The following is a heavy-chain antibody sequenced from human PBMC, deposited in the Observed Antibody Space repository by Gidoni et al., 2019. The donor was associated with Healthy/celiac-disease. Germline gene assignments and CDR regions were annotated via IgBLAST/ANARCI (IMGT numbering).Heavy chain of an antibody. CDR1: GFTFKSYA. D-gene: IGHD5-18*01. V-gene: IGHV3-30*04. CDR3: ARDHSTLLHLDY. CDR2: ISYDGSNK. Sequence: QVQLVESGGGVVQPGRSLRLSCAAPGFTFKSYAMHWVRQATGKGLEWVAVISYDGSNKYYADSVKGRFTISRDNSKNTLYLQMNSLRAEDTAVYYCARDHSTLLHLDYWGQGTLVTVSS. J-gene: IGHJ4*02.